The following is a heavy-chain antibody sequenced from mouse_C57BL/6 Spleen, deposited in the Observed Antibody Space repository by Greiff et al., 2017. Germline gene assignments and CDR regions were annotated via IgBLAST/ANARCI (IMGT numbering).Heavy chain of an antibody. J-gene: IGHJ2*01. Sequence: VQLQQSGAELVRPGTSVKLSCKASGYTFTSYWMHWVKQRPGQGLEWIGVIDPSDSYTNYNQKFKGKATLTVDTSSSTAYMQLSSLTSEDSAVYYCEAYSNFFDYWGQGTTLTVSS. CDR2: IDPSDSYT. CDR1: GYTFTSYW. CDR3: EAYSNFFDY. D-gene: IGHD2-5*01. V-gene: IGHV1-59*01.